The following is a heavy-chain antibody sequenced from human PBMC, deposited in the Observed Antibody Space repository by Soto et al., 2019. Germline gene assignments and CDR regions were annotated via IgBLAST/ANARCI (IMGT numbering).Heavy chain of an antibody. D-gene: IGHD3-22*01. CDR2: IIPIFGTA. CDR3: ARDTPYYYDSSYNLFYP. V-gene: IGHV1-69*13. Sequence: SVKVSCKASGGTFSSYAISWVRQAPGQGLEWMGGIIPIFGTANYAQKFQGRVTITADESTSTAYMELSSLRSEDTAVYYCARDTPYYYDSSYNLFYPWGQGTLVTVSS. J-gene: IGHJ5*02. CDR1: GGTFSSYA.